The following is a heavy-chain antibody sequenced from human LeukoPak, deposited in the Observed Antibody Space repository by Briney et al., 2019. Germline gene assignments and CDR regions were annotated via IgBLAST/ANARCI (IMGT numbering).Heavy chain of an antibody. CDR1: EYTFTSYY. Sequence: APVKVSCTASEYTFTSYYMHWVRQAPGQGLEWMGIINPSGGSTSYAQKFQGRVTMTRDTSTYTVYMELSSLRSEDTAVYYCARGGGGVAGQLSPDYWGQGTLVTVSP. J-gene: IGHJ4*02. CDR3: ARGGGGVAGQLSPDY. V-gene: IGHV1-46*01. CDR2: INPSGGST. D-gene: IGHD6-19*01.